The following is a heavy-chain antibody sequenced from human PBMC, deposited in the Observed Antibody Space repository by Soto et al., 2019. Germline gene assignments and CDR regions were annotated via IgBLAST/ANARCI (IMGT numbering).Heavy chain of an antibody. CDR2: MNPNSGNT. J-gene: IGHJ6*03. CDR1: GYTFTSYD. V-gene: IGHV1-8*01. D-gene: IGHD6-6*01. CDR3: ARARSAKLRIAARGVPYYYYYMDV. Sequence: ASVKVSCKASGYTFTSYDINWVRQATGQGLEWMGWMNPNSGNTGYAQKFQGRVTMTRNTSISTAYMELSSLRSEDTAVYYCARARSAKLRIAARGVPYYYYYMDVWGKGTTVTVSS.